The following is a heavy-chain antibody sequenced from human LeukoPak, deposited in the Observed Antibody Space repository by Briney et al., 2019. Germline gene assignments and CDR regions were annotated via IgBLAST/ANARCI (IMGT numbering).Heavy chain of an antibody. CDR1: GGSFSGYY. D-gene: IGHD1-26*01. V-gene: IGHV4-34*01. Sequence: SETLSLTCAVYGGSFSGYYWSWIRQPPGKGLEWIGEINHSGSTNYNPSLKSRVTISVDTSKNQFSLKLSSVTAADTAVYYCARPRWELRSYYFDYWGQGTLVTVSS. J-gene: IGHJ4*02. CDR3: ARPRWELRSYYFDY. CDR2: INHSGST.